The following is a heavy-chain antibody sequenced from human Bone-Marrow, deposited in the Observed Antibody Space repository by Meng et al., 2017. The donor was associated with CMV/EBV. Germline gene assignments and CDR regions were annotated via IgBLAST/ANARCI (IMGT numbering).Heavy chain of an antibody. Sequence: VTRVRSGTEMKKPGCSLKVSCTTSGFTFSHYYIPWVRQAPGQGLEWMGWVNSNNDATNYARKFQGRVSMTRDTSISTAHMELSRLMSDDTAVYYCVRSSGWSLFDYWGQGTLVTVSS. CDR2: VNSNNDAT. D-gene: IGHD6-19*01. V-gene: IGHV1-2*02. CDR3: VRSSGWSLFDY. CDR1: GFTFSHYY. J-gene: IGHJ4*02.